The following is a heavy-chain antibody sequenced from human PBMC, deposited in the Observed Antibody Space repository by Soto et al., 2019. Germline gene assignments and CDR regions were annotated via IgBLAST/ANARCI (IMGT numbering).Heavy chain of an antibody. D-gene: IGHD3-22*01. V-gene: IGHV4-61*08. Sequence: QVQLQESGPGLLKPSETLSLTCTLSGDSVSSGASHWTWIRQSPGKGLGCIGYIHHNTTADCNPPPKSRVSIAVDTYKNQFSLKLTSATTADTAVYYCARLDRSTSKIGVWGQGTTVTVSS. CDR2: IHHNTTA. CDR1: GDSVSSGASH. J-gene: IGHJ6*02. CDR3: ARLDRSTSKIGV.